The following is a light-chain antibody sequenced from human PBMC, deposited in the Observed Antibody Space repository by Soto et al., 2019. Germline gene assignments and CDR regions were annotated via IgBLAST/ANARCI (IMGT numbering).Light chain of an antibody. Sequence: IVLTQSPGTLSLSPGESATLSCRASQSISSSYVAWYQQKPGQAPRLLIYAASARATGLPDRFSGSGSGTDFTLTISRLEPEDFAMYYCHCQDCGKSPVYSFGQGTKLEI. CDR3: HCQDCGKSPVYS. V-gene: IGKV3-20*01. CDR2: AAS. CDR1: QSISSSY. J-gene: IGKJ2*01.